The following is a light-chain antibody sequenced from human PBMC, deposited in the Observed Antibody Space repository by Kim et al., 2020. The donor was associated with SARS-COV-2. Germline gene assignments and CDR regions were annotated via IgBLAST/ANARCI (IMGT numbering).Light chain of an antibody. CDR2: DAS. J-gene: IGKJ4*01. CDR3: HQRSAWPLT. CDR1: QSINTY. Sequence: EIVLTQSPATLSLSPGEGATLSCRASQSINTYLAWYQQKPGQPPRLLIYDASNRATGIPARFSGSGSGTDFTLTISSLEPEDFAVYYCHQRSAWPLTFGGGTKVEI. V-gene: IGKV3-11*01.